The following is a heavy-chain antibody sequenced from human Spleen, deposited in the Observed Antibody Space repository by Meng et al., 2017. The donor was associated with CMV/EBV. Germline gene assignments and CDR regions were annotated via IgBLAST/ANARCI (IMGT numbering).Heavy chain of an antibody. CDR3: ARGGGEWLRDY. CDR2: INHSGST. CDR1: CGAFSGYY. D-gene: IGHD5-12*01. Sequence: GEITPGGAGLLKPSETLSLTCAVYCGAFSGYYWSWIRQPQGKGLEWIGEINHSGSTNYNPSLKSRVTISVDTSKNQFSLKLSSVTAAETAVYYCARGGGEWLRDYWGQGTLVTVSS. V-gene: IGHV4-34*01. J-gene: IGHJ4*02.